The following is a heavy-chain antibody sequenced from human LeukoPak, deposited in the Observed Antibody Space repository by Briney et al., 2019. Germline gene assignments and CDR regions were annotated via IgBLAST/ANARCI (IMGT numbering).Heavy chain of an antibody. J-gene: IGHJ4*02. V-gene: IGHV4-38-2*02. Sequence: SETLSLTCTVSGYSISSGYYRGWIRQPPGKGLEWIGSIYHSGSTYYNPSLKSRVTISVDTSKNQFSLKLISETAADTAVYFCARAFAVAGGDYFDYWGQGTLVTVSS. CDR2: IYHSGST. CDR3: ARAFAVAGGDYFDY. D-gene: IGHD6-19*01. CDR1: GYSISSGYY.